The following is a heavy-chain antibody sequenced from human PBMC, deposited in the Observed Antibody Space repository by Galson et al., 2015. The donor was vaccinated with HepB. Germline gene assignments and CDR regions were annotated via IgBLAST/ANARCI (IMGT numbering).Heavy chain of an antibody. CDR3: AKDAHFILTGGIDY. Sequence: SLRLSCADSGFTFDDYAMHWVRQAPGKGLEWVSGISWNSGSIGYADSVKGRFTISRDNAKNSLYLQMHSLRAEDTALYYCAKDAHFILTGGIDYWGQGTLVTVSS. D-gene: IGHD3-9*01. CDR2: ISWNSGSI. J-gene: IGHJ4*02. CDR1: GFTFDDYA. V-gene: IGHV3-9*01.